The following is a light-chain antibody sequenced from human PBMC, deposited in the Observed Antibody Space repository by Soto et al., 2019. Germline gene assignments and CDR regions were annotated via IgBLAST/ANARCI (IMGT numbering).Light chain of an antibody. J-gene: IGKJ1*01. V-gene: IGKV1-5*03. CDR1: QTIGSL. CDR3: QHYNSWA. Sequence: DVQMTQSPSTLSASVGDRVTITCRASQTIGSLLAWYQQKPGKAPNLLIHMASSLQSGVPSRFGGSGSGTEFTLTITGLQPDDFATYFCQHYNSWAFGQGTKVEI. CDR2: MAS.